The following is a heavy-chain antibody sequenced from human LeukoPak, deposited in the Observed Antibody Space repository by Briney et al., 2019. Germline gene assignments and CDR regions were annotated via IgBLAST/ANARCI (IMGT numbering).Heavy chain of an antibody. CDR3: ARVRVLLWFGDFDY. D-gene: IGHD3-10*01. CDR1: GGSISSGGYY. J-gene: IGHJ4*02. CDR2: IYYSGST. V-gene: IGHV4-31*03. Sequence: SETLSLTCTVSGGSISSGGYYWSWIRQHPGKGLEWIGYIYYSGSTYYKPSLKSRVTISVDTSKNQFSLKLSSVTAADTAVYYCARVRVLLWFGDFDYWGQGTLVTVSS.